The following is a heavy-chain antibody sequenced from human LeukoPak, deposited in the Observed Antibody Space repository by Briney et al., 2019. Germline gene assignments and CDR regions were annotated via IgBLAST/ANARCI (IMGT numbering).Heavy chain of an antibody. CDR3: ARGYGLAAGTEFYDY. CDR1: GYTFSDYG. V-gene: IGHV1-18*01. J-gene: IGHJ4*02. D-gene: IGHD6-13*01. CDR2: ISAYNGNT. Sequence: ASVTVSCKASGYTFSDYGISWVRQAPGQGLEWMGWISAYNGNTNYAQNFQGGVTMTTDTSTTTAYMELRSLRSDDTAVYYCARGYGLAAGTEFYDYWGQGTLVTVSS.